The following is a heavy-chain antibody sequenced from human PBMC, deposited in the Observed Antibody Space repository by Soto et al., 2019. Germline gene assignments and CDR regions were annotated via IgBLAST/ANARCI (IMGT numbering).Heavy chain of an antibody. CDR3: ARDYSNPRGRFDP. CDR2: IKQDGSEK. CDR1: GFTFSSYW. J-gene: IGHJ5*02. D-gene: IGHD4-4*01. Sequence: GGSLRLSCAASGFTFSSYWMSWVRQAPGKGLEWVANIKQDGSEKYYVDSVKGRFTISGDNAKDSLYLQMNSLRAEDTAIYYCARDYSNPRGRFDPWGQGTLVTVSS. V-gene: IGHV3-7*01.